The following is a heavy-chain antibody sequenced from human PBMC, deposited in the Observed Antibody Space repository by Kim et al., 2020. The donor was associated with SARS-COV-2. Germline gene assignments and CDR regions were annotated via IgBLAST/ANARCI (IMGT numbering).Heavy chain of an antibody. CDR1: GGSFSGYY. J-gene: IGHJ6*03. Sequence: SETLSLTCAVYGGSFSGYYWSWIRQPPGKGLEWIGEINHSGSTNYNPSLKSRVTISVDTSKNQFSLKLSSVTAADTAVYYCARGGVVPAAMGAYYYMDVWGKGTTVTVSS. V-gene: IGHV4-34*01. D-gene: IGHD2-2*01. CDR2: INHSGST. CDR3: ARGGVVPAAMGAYYYMDV.